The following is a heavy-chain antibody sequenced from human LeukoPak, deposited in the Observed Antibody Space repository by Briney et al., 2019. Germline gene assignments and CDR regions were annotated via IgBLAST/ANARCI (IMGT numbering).Heavy chain of an antibody. CDR3: ARSYSSGWYSEFIDY. CDR1: GGSISSYY. V-gene: IGHV4-4*07. Sequence: PSETLSLTCTVSGGSISSYYWSWIRQPAGKGLDWIGRIYTTGSTNYNPSLKSRVTMSVDTSKNQFSLKLSSVTAADTAVYYCARSYSSGWYSEFIDYWGQGTLVTVSS. J-gene: IGHJ4*02. CDR2: IYTTGST. D-gene: IGHD6-19*01.